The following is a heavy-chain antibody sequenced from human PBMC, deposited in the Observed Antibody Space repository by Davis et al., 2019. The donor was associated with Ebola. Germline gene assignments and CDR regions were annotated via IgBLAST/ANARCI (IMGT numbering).Heavy chain of an antibody. CDR3: ARDVAGRAGY. Sequence: PGGSLRLSCAASGFTFRSFTMNWVRQVPGKGLEWVSTISDGGTNTHYADSVRGRFTISRDDSKNTVYLQMNSLRADDTAVYYCARDVAGRAGYWGQGTLVTVSS. D-gene: IGHD1-14*01. J-gene: IGHJ4*02. CDR1: GFTFRSFT. CDR2: ISDGGTNT. V-gene: IGHV3-23*01.